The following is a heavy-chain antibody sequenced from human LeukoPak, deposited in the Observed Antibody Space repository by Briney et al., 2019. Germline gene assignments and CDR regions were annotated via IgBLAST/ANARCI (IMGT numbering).Heavy chain of an antibody. CDR1: GLTFSSHA. V-gene: IGHV3-23*01. CDR2: ISGNAGST. D-gene: IGHD3-10*01. J-gene: IGHJ4*02. CDR3: AKDLLSGSGSFSWGVFDY. Sequence: PGGSLRLSCAASGLTFSSHAMSWVRQAPGKGLEWVSGISGNAGSTVYADSVKGRLTISRDNSKNTLNLQMNSLRAEDTAVYYCAKDLLSGSGSFSWGVFDYWGQGTLVTVSA.